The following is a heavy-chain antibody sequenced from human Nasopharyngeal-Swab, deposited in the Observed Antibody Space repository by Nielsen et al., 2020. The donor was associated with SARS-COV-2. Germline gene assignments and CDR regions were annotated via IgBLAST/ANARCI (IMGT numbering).Heavy chain of an antibody. J-gene: IGHJ3*01. CDR1: GFPLASYA. CDR2: IATNTYGGTA. Sequence: GESLKISCKPSGFPLASYALTWVRQAPGRGLEWLGFIATNTYGGTAKYAASVRDRFSISRDDSRNVAYLQMDRLTLDDTALYHCVRGQKAFGVWGQGAMVTVSS. V-gene: IGHV3-49*02. CDR3: VRGQKAFGV.